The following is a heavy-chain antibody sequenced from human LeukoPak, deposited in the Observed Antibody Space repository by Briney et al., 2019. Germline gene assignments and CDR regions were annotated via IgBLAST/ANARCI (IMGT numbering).Heavy chain of an antibody. CDR3: AKDGGLWVSAHWGDS. J-gene: IGHJ4*02. Sequence: GGSLRLSCTASGFTFSSYAMSWVRQAPGKGLEWVSAISGSGGSTYYADSVKGRFTVSRDNSKNTLYLQMNSLRAEDTAVYYCAKDGGLWVSAHWGDSWGRGTLVTVSS. CDR1: GFTFSSYA. D-gene: IGHD7-27*01. V-gene: IGHV3-23*01. CDR2: ISGSGGST.